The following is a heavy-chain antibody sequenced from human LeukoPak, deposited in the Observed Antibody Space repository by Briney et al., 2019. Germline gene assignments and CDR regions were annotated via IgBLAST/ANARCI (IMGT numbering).Heavy chain of an antibody. CDR1: GFTFSSYA. J-gene: IGHJ4*02. CDR3: ARVWGSYRSFDY. Sequence: GGSLRLSCAASGFTFSSYAMSWVRQAPGKGLEWVSAISGSGGSTYYADSVKGRFTIFRDNSKNTLYLQMNSLRAEDTAVYYCARVWGSYRSFDYWGQGTLVTVSS. D-gene: IGHD3-16*02. V-gene: IGHV3-23*01. CDR2: ISGSGGST.